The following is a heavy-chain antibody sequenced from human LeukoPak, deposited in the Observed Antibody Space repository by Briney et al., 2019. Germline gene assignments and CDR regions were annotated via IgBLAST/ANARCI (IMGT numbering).Heavy chain of an antibody. CDR1: GLAFSAYK. D-gene: IGHD2-15*01. CDR3: VVGGSPGY. Sequence: GGSLRLSCAASGLAFSAYKMHWVRQAPREGLVWVSRISTDGYTTDYADFVQGRFTASRDNTKNAWSLEMNSLRAEDTAVYYCVVGGSPGYWGQGTLVTVSS. CDR2: ISTDGYTT. V-gene: IGHV3-74*01. J-gene: IGHJ4*02.